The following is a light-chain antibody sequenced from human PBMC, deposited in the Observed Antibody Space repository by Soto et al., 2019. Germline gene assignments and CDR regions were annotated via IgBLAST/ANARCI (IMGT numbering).Light chain of an antibody. CDR2: GVF. Sequence: DIQMTQSPSSLYASVGDRVTITCRASQSIGTSLNWYQQKPGKAPKLLIYGVFSLQSGVPSRFSGSGSGTDFTLSISILQPEDFAVYYCQQSSSTPTTFGQGTKVEIK. CDR3: QQSSSTPTT. CDR1: QSIGTS. V-gene: IGKV1-39*01. J-gene: IGKJ2*01.